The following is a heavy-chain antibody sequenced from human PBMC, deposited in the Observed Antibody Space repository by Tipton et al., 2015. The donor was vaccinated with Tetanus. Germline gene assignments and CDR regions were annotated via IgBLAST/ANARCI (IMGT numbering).Heavy chain of an antibody. CDR3: TRQNYDSSGYYYGYGMDV. CDR2: IRSKANSYAT. V-gene: IGHV3-73*01. D-gene: IGHD3-22*01. CDR1: GFPFSSYA. J-gene: IGHJ6*02. Sequence: SLRLSCAASGFPFSSYAMNWVRQAPGKGLEWVGRIRSKANSYATAYAASVKGRFTISRDDSKNTAYLQMNSLKTEDTAVYYCTRQNYDSSGYYYGYGMDVWGQGTTVTVSS.